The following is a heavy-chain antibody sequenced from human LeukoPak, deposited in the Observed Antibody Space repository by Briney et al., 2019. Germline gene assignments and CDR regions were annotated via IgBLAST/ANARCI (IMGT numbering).Heavy chain of an antibody. V-gene: IGHV3-11*04. D-gene: IGHD6-19*01. Sequence: GGSLRLSCAASGFTFSDYYMSWIRQAPGKGLEWVSYISSSGSTIYYADSVKGRFTISRDNAKNSLYLQMNSLRDEDTAVYYCAREGYSSGWYVAPAPPTIYYYYGMDVWGQGTTVTVSS. CDR3: AREGYSSGWYVAPAPPTIYYYYGMDV. CDR2: ISSSGSTI. J-gene: IGHJ6*02. CDR1: GFTFSDYY.